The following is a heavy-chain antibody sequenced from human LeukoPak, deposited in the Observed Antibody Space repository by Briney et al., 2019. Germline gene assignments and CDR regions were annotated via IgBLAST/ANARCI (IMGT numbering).Heavy chain of an antibody. CDR3: ARDFGPLDDVYFQH. J-gene: IGHJ1*01. CDR2: ISSSSSYI. V-gene: IGHV3-21*01. Sequence: PGGSLRLSCAASGFTFSSYSMNWVRQAPGKGLEWVSSISSSSSYIYYADSVKGRFTISRDNSKNTLYLQMNSLRAEDTAVYYCARDFGPLDDVYFQHWGQGTLVTVSS. CDR1: GFTFSSYS. D-gene: IGHD3-3*01.